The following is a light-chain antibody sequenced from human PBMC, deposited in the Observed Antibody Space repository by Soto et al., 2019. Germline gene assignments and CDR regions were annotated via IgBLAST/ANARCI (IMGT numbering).Light chain of an antibody. Sequence: DIVMTQSPDSLAVSLGERATINCKSSQSVLYSANNKNYLAWYQQKPGQPPKLLIYWASTRETGVPDRFSGSGSGTEFTLTISSLQAEDVAVYYCQQYSATPFTFGPGTKVDIK. J-gene: IGKJ3*01. CDR2: WAS. V-gene: IGKV4-1*01. CDR3: QQYSATPFT. CDR1: QSVLYSANNKNY.